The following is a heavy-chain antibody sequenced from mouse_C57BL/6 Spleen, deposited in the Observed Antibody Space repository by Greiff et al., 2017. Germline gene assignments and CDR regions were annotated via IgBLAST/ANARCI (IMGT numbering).Heavy chain of an antibody. CDR3: VKADSSGYGGYYAMDY. Sequence: EVQGVESGGGLVQPGASLRLSCAASGFTFTDYYMSWVRQPPGKAPEWLALIRNKANGYTTEYTASVKGRFTISRDNSQNILYLQMNTLRAEDSATYYCVKADSSGYGGYYAMDYWGQGTSVTVSS. CDR1: GFTFTDYY. J-gene: IGHJ4*01. CDR2: IRNKANGYTT. V-gene: IGHV7-4*01. D-gene: IGHD3-2*02.